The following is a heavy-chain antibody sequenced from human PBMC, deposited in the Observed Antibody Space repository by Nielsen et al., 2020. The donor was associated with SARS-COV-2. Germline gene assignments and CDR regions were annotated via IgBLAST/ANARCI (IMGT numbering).Heavy chain of an antibody. D-gene: IGHD3-10*01. J-gene: IGHJ6*01. CDR2: ISPYNGDT. CDR1: GYTFTNYG. Sequence: ASVKVSCKASGYTFTNYGISWVRQAPGQGLEWMGWISPYNGDTASAPKVQGRVNLTTDTSTRTAYMELRRLTSDDTAVYFCARDPRSGHQRLYFYNGLDVWGQGTTVTVSS. V-gene: IGHV1-18*01. CDR3: ARDPRSGHQRLYFYNGLDV.